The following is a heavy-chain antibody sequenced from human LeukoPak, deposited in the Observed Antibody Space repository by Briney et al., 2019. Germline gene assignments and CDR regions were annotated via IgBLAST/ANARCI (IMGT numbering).Heavy chain of an antibody. Sequence: ASVKVSCKASGGTFSSYAISWVRQATGQGLEWMGWMNPNSGNTGYAQKFQGRVTMTRNTSISTAYMELSSLRSEDTAVYYCARVAFSRHYYGSGSYYSYYFDYWGQGTLVTVSS. CDR1: GGTFSSYA. CDR2: MNPNSGNT. J-gene: IGHJ4*02. D-gene: IGHD3-10*01. CDR3: ARVAFSRHYYGSGSYYSYYFDY. V-gene: IGHV1-8*02.